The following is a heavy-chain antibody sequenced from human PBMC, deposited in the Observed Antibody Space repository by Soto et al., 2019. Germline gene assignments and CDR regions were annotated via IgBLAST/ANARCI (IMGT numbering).Heavy chain of an antibody. D-gene: IGHD3-22*01. J-gene: IGHJ6*02. CDR1: GFTFSDYY. V-gene: IGHV3-11*01. CDR2: ISSSGSTI. Sequence: QVQLVESGGGLVKPGGSLRLSCAASGFTFSDYYMSWLRHAPGKGLEWVSYISSSGSTIYYAASVKGRFTISRVNAKNAFLLPMHSLRAEATAVYYCARLGVNAYVISGSYYYYDGMDVWGQGTRVTVSS. CDR3: ARLGVNAYVISGSYYYYDGMDV.